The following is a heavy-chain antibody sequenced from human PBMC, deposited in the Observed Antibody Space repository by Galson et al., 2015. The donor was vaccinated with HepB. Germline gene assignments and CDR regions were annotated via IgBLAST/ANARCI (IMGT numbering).Heavy chain of an antibody. D-gene: IGHD1-26*01. CDR1: GFTFGDYA. V-gene: IGHV3-49*03. CDR2: IRSKAYGGTT. J-gene: IGHJ3*02. Sequence: SLRLSCAASGFTFGDYAMSWFRQAPGKGLEWVGFIRSKAYGGTTEYAASVKGRFTISRDDSKSIAYLQMNSLKTEDTAVYYCTRDPPHLGGELSAFDIWGQGTMVTVSS. CDR3: TRDPPHLGGELSAFDI.